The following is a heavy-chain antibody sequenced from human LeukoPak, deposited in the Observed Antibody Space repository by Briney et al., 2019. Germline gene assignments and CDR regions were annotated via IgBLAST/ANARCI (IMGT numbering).Heavy chain of an antibody. CDR1: GFTFSGFA. D-gene: IGHD1-26*01. V-gene: IGHV3-23*01. Sequence: GGSLRLSCAASGFTFSGFAMSWVRRTTGKGLEGVSGISGSGDNTLYADSVKGRFTISRDNSKNTLYLEMNSLRAEDTAIYYCAKMKGHPLPKYYMDVWGQGTTVTVSS. CDR2: ISGSGDNT. J-gene: IGHJ6*01. CDR3: AKMKGHPLPKYYMDV.